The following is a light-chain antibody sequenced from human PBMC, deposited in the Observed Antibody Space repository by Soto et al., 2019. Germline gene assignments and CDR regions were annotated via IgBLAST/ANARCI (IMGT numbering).Light chain of an antibody. CDR3: QQYNSYQYT. CDR2: GAS. Sequence: DIQMTQSPSTLSASVGDRVTITCRASQSISSWLAWYQQKPGQAPKLLIYGASSLESGVPSRFSGSGSGTEFTLTISSLQPDDFATYYCQQYNSYQYTFGQGTKLEIK. CDR1: QSISSW. J-gene: IGKJ2*01. V-gene: IGKV1-5*01.